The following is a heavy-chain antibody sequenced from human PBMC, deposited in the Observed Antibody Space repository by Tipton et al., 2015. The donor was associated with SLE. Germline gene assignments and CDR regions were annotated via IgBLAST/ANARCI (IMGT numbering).Heavy chain of an antibody. J-gene: IGHJ4*02. V-gene: IGHV3-74*01. CDR3: ARGMKISPGVDY. CDR1: GFTFSFYA. Sequence: GSLRLSCAASGFTFSFYAMHWVLHAPGKGLLWVAHVNTAETVSTYADSVEGRFTIFRDNAKNMVYLQMNKLRVEDTGVYYCARGMKISPGVDYWGQGALVTVSS. CDR2: VNTAETVS. D-gene: IGHD3-10*01.